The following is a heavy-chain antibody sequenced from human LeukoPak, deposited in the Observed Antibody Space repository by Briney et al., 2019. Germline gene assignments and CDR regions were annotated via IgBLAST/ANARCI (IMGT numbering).Heavy chain of an antibody. CDR3: AKAALRYFDWLFGYFDY. J-gene: IGHJ4*02. CDR1: GFTFSTYA. Sequence: GGSLRLSCAASGFTFSTYAMHWVRQAPVKGLEWVALISYDGSNKFYADSVKGRFTISRDNSKNTLYLQISSLRAEDTAVYYCAKAALRYFDWLFGYFDYWGQGTLVTVSS. CDR2: ISYDGSNK. D-gene: IGHD3-9*01. V-gene: IGHV3-30*04.